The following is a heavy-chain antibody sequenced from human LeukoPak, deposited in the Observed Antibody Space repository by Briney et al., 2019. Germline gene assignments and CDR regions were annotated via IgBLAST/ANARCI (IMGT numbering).Heavy chain of an antibody. Sequence: GGSLRLSCAASGFTFSSYAMSWVRQAPGKGLEWVPAISGSGGSTYYADSVKGRFTISRDNSKNTLYLQMNSLRAEDTAIYYCAKDPEYYDDSSGYNWFDPWGQGTLVTVSS. V-gene: IGHV3-23*01. CDR2: ISGSGGST. D-gene: IGHD3-22*01. J-gene: IGHJ5*02. CDR1: GFTFSSYA. CDR3: AKDPEYYDDSSGYNWFDP.